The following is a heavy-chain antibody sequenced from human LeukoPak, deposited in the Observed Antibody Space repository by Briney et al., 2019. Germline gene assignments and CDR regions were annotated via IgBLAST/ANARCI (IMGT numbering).Heavy chain of an antibody. V-gene: IGHV1-69*13. D-gene: IGHD3-22*01. J-gene: IGHJ4*02. CDR2: ITPIFGTA. CDR3: AREWGLESSGYYYAY. CDR1: GGTFSRIT. Sequence: SVKVSCKASGGTFSRITISWVRKAPGQGFEWMGGITPIFGTANFAQKFQGRVSITADESTSTAFMELSSLRSEDTAVYYCAREWGLESSGYYYAYWGQGTLVTVSS.